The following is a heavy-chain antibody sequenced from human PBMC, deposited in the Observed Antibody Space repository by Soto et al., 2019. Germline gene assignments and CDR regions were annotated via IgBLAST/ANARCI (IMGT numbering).Heavy chain of an antibody. CDR3: ARIRGSSWYVDY. Sequence: SGPTLVNPTQTLTLTCTFSGFSLSTSGVAVGWIRQPPGKALEWLARVDWDDDKYYSTSLKTRLTISKDTSKNQVVLTMTNMDPVDTATYYCARIRGSSWYVDYWGQGTLVTVSS. V-gene: IGHV2-70*11. D-gene: IGHD6-13*01. J-gene: IGHJ4*02. CDR2: VDWDDDK. CDR1: GFSLSTSGVA.